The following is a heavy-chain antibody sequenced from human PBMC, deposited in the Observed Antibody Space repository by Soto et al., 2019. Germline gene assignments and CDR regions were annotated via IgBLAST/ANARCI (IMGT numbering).Heavy chain of an antibody. J-gene: IGHJ3*02. V-gene: IGHV6-1*01. Sequence: SQTLSLTCAISGDSVSSNSAAWHWIRQSPSRGLEWLGRTYYRSKWYNDYAISVKSRITINPDTSKNQFSLHLNSVTPEDTAVFYCARTTIGEGSFDIWGKGTMVTVS. CDR3: ARTTIGEGSFDI. CDR2: TYYRSKWYN. CDR1: GDSVSSNSAA. D-gene: IGHD3-16*01.